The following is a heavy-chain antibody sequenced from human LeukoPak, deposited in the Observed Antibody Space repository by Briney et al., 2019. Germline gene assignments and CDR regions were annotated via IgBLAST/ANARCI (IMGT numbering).Heavy chain of an antibody. J-gene: IGHJ1*01. CDR2: IWYDGSNK. CDR1: GFTFSSYG. D-gene: IGHD5-24*01. CDR3: TRETRGYKTKYFQH. Sequence: SGGSLRLSCAASGFTFSSYGMHWVRQAPGKGLEWVAVIWYDGSNKYYADSVKGRFTISRDNSKNTLYLQMNSLRAEDTAVYYCTRETRGYKTKYFQHWGQGTLVTVSS. V-gene: IGHV3-33*08.